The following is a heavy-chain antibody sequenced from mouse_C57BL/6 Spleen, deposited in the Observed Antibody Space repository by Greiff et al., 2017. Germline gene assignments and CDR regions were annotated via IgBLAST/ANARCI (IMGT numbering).Heavy chain of an antibody. Sequence: DVKLQESGPGLVKPSQSLSLTCSVTGYSITSGYYWNWIRQFPGNKLEWMGYISYDGSNNYNPSLKNRISITRDTSKNQFFLKLNSVTTEDTATYYCARGPTVVPDYWGQGTTLTVSS. D-gene: IGHD1-1*01. V-gene: IGHV3-6*01. J-gene: IGHJ2*01. CDR1: GYSITSGYY. CDR2: ISYDGSN. CDR3: ARGPTVVPDY.